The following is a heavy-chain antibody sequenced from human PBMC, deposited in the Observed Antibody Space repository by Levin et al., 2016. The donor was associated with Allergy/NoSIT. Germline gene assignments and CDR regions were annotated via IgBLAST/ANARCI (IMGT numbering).Heavy chain of an antibody. CDR3: ARVKKVVATHYYYYGMDV. D-gene: IGHD2-15*01. V-gene: IGHV4-34*01. J-gene: IGHJ6*02. CDR2: INHSGST. Sequence: WIRQPPGKGLEWIGEINHSGSTNYNPSLKSRVTISVDTSKNQFSLKLSSVTAADTAVYYCARVKKVVATHYYYYGMDVWGQGTTVTVSS.